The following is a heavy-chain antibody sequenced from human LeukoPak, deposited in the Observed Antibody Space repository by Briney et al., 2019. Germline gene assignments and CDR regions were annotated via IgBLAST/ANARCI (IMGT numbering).Heavy chain of an antibody. CDR1: GGPFSGYY. Sequence: SETLSLTCAVYGGPFSGYYWSWIRQPPGKGLEWIGEINHSGSTNYNPSLKSRVTISVDTSKNQFSLKLSSVTAADTAVYYCAGARDYGDYEGAFDIWGQGTMVTVSS. CDR2: INHSGST. D-gene: IGHD4-17*01. J-gene: IGHJ3*02. CDR3: AGARDYGDYEGAFDI. V-gene: IGHV4-34*01.